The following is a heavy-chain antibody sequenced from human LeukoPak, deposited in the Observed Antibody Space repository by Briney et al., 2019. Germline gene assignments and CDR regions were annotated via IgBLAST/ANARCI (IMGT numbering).Heavy chain of an antibody. J-gene: IGHJ3*02. CDR1: GYTFTSYG. CDR2: MNPNSGNT. D-gene: IGHD3-22*01. CDR3: ARPYDSSGYFYDAFDI. Sequence: ASVKVSCKASGYTFTSYGISWVRQALGQGLEWMGWMNPNSGNTGYAQKFQGRVTMTRDTSISTAYMELSRLRSDDTAVYYCARPYDSSGYFYDAFDIWGQGTMVTVSS. V-gene: IGHV1-8*02.